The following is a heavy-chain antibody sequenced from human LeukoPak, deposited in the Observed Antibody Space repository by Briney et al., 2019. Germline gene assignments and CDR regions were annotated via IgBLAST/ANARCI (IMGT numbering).Heavy chain of an antibody. CDR2: ISTHNGDT. CDR1: GYTFPNHG. J-gene: IGHJ4*02. Sequence: ASVKVSCKVSGYTFPNHGITWVRQAPGQGLEWMGWISTHNGDTNYAQNLQDRVTMTTDTSTSTAYMELRSLRSDDTAVYYCARGRGSTSRYWGQGTLVTVSS. V-gene: IGHV1-18*01. CDR3: ARGRGSTSRY. D-gene: IGHD1-26*01.